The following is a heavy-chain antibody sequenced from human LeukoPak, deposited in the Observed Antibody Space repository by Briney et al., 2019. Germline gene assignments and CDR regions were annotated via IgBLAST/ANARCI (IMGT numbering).Heavy chain of an antibody. Sequence: GESLKISCEGSGYRFSTYWIGWVRQMPGKGLERMGIIYPDDSDIKYSPSFQGQVTISADKSINTAYLQWSSLKASDTAMYYCARAYSTGWYFYGTWGQGTLVTVSS. V-gene: IGHV5-51*01. CDR1: GYRFSTYW. J-gene: IGHJ4*02. D-gene: IGHD6-19*01. CDR3: ARAYSTGWYFYGT. CDR2: IYPDDSDI.